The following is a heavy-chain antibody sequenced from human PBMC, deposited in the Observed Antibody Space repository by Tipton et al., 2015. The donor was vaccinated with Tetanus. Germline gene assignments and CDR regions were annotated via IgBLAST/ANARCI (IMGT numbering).Heavy chain of an antibody. Sequence: QVQLVQSGAEVKKPGASVKVSCKASGYTFTSYGISWVRQAPGQGLERMGWISAYNGNTNYAQKLQGRVTMTTDTSTSTAYMELRGLRSDDTAVYYCAGGRQQLVPSYYGMDVWGQGTTVTVSS. CDR3: AGGRQQLVPSYYGMDV. D-gene: IGHD6-13*01. V-gene: IGHV1-18*04. J-gene: IGHJ6*02. CDR1: GYTFTSYG. CDR2: ISAYNGNT.